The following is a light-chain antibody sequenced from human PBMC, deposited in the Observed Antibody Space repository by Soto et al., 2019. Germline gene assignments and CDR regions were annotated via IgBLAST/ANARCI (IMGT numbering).Light chain of an antibody. CDR2: EVN. CDR1: SSDVGAYNY. CDR3: ASYTRGGTYV. J-gene: IGLJ1*01. V-gene: IGLV2-14*01. Sequence: QSVLAQPASVSGSPGQPITISCTGTSSDVGAYNYVSWYQQHPGKAPKFLIYEVNNRPSGVSDRFSGSKSGNTASLTISALQAEDEDDYYCASYTRGGTYVYGTGTKVTVL.